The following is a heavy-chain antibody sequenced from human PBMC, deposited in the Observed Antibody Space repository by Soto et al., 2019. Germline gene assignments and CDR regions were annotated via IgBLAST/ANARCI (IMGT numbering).Heavy chain of an antibody. CDR2: LTGSGAST. CDR1: GLTFGSYA. J-gene: IGHJ4*02. D-gene: IGHD1-26*01. V-gene: IGHV3-23*01. CDR3: AQDFGGRRPFHY. Sequence: EVQLLESGGGLVQPGGSLRISCAASGLTFGSYAMTWVRQAPGKGLEWVSALTGSGASTYYADSVRSRFIISRDNAKNTLYLQIYSLRAEDTAVYYCAQDFGGRRPFHYWGQGTLVTVSS.